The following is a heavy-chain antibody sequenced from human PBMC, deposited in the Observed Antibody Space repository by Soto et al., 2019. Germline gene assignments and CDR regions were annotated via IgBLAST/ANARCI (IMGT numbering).Heavy chain of an antibody. CDR2: ISWNSGSI. CDR1: GFTFDDYA. J-gene: IGHJ4*02. Sequence: EVQLVESGGGLVQPGRSLRLSCAASGFTFDDYAMHWVRQAPGKGLEWVSRISWNSGSIGYGDSVKGRFTISRDNAKNSLYLQMNSLRAEDTALYYCAKAVGSYGNFDYWGQGTLVTVSS. CDR3: AKAVGSYGNFDY. D-gene: IGHD5-18*01. V-gene: IGHV3-9*01.